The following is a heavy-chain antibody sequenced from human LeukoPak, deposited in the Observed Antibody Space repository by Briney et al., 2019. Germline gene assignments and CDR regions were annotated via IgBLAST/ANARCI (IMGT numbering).Heavy chain of an antibody. CDR2: INPNSGGT. D-gene: IGHD3-10*01. CDR1: GYTFTGYY. V-gene: IGHV1-2*02. J-gene: IGHJ3*02. CDR3: ARGQYGSGSYGAFDI. Sequence: ASVKVSCKASGYTFTGYYMHWVRQAPGQGLEWMEWINPNSGGTNYAQKLQGRVTMTTDTSTSTAYMELRSLRSDDTAVYYCARGQYGSGSYGAFDIWGQGTMVTVSS.